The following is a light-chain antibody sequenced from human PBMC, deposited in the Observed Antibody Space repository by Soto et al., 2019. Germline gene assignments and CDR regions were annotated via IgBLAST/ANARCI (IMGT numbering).Light chain of an antibody. CDR1: QSVTSRN. CDR3: QQYGLSPRT. V-gene: IGKV3-20*01. CDR2: AAS. J-gene: IGKJ2*01. Sequence: EIVLTQSPGTRSLAPGEGATLSCRASQSVTSRNLAWYQQKPGQAPRLLIYAASTRATGVPDRLRGSGSGTDFTLTISSLETEDFAVYYCQQYGLSPRTFGQGTKLEIK.